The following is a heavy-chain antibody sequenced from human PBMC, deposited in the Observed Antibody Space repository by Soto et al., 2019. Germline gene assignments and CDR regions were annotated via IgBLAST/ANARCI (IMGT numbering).Heavy chain of an antibody. Sequence: PGGSLRLSCAASGFTLSSYAMHWVRQAPGKGLEWVALISYDGSDKDYADSVKGRFTISRDNSRNTLFLQMNSLRAEVTAVYYCARDYYKYYDSSGYYRSPAYWGQGTLVTVSS. J-gene: IGHJ4*02. CDR3: ARDYYKYYDSSGYYRSPAY. D-gene: IGHD3-22*01. CDR1: GFTLSSYA. V-gene: IGHV3-30-3*01. CDR2: ISYDGSDK.